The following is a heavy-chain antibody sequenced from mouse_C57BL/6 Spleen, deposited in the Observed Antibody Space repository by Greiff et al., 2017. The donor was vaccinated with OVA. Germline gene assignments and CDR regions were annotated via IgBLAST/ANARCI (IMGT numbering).Heavy chain of an antibody. CDR1: GYSITSGYD. V-gene: IGHV3-1*01. J-gene: IGHJ2*01. CDR3: ARETTGFDY. Sequence: EVQLQESGPGMVKPSQSLSLTCTVTGYSITSGYDWHWIRHFPGNKLEWMGYISYSGSTNYNPSLKSRISITHDTSKNHFFLKLNFVTTEDTATYYCARETTGFDYWGQGTTLTVSS. CDR2: ISYSGST. D-gene: IGHD5-5*01.